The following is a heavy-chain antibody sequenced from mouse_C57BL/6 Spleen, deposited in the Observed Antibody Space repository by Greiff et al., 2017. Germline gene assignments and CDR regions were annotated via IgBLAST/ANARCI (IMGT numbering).Heavy chain of an antibody. Sequence: QVQLQQSDAELVKPGASVKISCKVSGYTFTDHTIHWMKQRPEQGLEWIGYISPRDGSTKYNEKFKGKATLTADKSSSTAYMQLNSLTSEDSAVYFCARFYYYGSKGGYAMDYWGQGTSVTVSS. D-gene: IGHD1-1*01. V-gene: IGHV1-78*01. CDR1: GYTFTDHT. J-gene: IGHJ4*01. CDR3: ARFYYYGSKGGYAMDY. CDR2: ISPRDGST.